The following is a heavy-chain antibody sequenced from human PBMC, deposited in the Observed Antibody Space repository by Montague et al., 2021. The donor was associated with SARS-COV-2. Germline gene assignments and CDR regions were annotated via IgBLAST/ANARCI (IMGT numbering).Heavy chain of an antibody. D-gene: IGHD2-15*01. CDR2: INWNGGSK. Sequence: SLRLSCAASGFTFDDYGMSWVRQAPGKGLEWVSGINWNGGSKGYADSVKGRFTISRDNAKNSLYLQMNSLRAEDTALYYCASHDGQAESLAASDAVFDIWGQGTMVTVSS. CDR3: ASHDGQAESLAASDAVFDI. J-gene: IGHJ3*02. CDR1: GFTFDDYG. V-gene: IGHV3-20*04.